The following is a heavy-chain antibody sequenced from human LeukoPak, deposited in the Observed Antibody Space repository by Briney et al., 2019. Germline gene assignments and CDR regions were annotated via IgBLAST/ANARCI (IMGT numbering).Heavy chain of an antibody. V-gene: IGHV3-23*01. Sequence: GGSLRLSCAASGFTFSSYATCCVREALGEGLECVSAICGSGSSTYYADSVKGRFTISRDNSKNTLYLQMNSLRAEDTAVYYCATHDSSGYPDYFDYWGQGTLVTVSS. CDR1: GFTFSSYA. CDR3: ATHDSSGYPDYFDY. CDR2: ICGSGSST. D-gene: IGHD3-22*01. J-gene: IGHJ4*02.